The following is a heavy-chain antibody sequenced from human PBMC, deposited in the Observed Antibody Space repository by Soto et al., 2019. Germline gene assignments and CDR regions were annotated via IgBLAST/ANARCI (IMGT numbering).Heavy chain of an antibody. J-gene: IGHJ6*02. CDR1: GFTFSSYA. Sequence: PGGSLRLSCAASGFTFSSYAMSWVRQAPGKGLEWVSAISGSGGNTYYADSVKGRFTISRDNSKNTLSLQMNSLRAEDTAVYYCAKGGDDCSGGTCYYYYYGMDVWGQGTTVTVYS. CDR3: AKGGDDCSGGTCYYYYYGMDV. V-gene: IGHV3-23*01. D-gene: IGHD2-15*01. CDR2: ISGSGGNT.